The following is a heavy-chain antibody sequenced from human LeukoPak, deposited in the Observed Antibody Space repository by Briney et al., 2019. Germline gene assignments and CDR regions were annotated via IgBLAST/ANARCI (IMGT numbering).Heavy chain of an antibody. J-gene: IGHJ4*02. V-gene: IGHV1-8*02. D-gene: IGHD5-24*01. CDR1: GGTFTSYA. CDR3: ARGRRDGYNFWVD. Sequence: ASVKVSCKASGGTFTSYAISWVRQAPGEGLEWMGGIIPKAATPNYSQKFQGRVTMTRNTSISTAYMELSSLRSEDTAVYYCARGRRDGYNFWVDWGQGTLVTVSS. CDR2: IIPKAATP.